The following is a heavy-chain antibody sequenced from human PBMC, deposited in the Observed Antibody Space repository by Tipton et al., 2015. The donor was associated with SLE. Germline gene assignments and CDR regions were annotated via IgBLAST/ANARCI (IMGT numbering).Heavy chain of an antibody. Sequence: TLSLTCAVYGGSFSGYYWSWIRPPPGKGLEWIGEINHSGSTNYNPSLKSRVTISVDTSKNQFSLKLSSVTAADTAVYYCARDQGKVGTAYWGQGTLVTVSS. J-gene: IGHJ4*02. CDR2: INHSGST. V-gene: IGHV4-34*01. D-gene: IGHD1-26*01. CDR3: ARDQGKVGTAY. CDR1: GGSFSGYY.